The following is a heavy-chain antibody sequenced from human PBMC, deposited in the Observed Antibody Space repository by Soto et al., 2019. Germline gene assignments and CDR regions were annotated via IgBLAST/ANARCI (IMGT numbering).Heavy chain of an antibody. J-gene: IGHJ4*02. D-gene: IGHD4-4*01. Sequence: EVQLGESGGGLVQPGGSLRLSCAASGFTVSNNYMNWVRQAPGKGLEWVSVIYSGGSTYYGDSVQGRFTFSRDNAKNTLYLQMNSLRADDTAVYYCARSAYSSAWYLDYWGQGALVTVSS. V-gene: IGHV3-66*01. CDR3: ARSAYSSAWYLDY. CDR1: GFTVSNNY. CDR2: IYSGGST.